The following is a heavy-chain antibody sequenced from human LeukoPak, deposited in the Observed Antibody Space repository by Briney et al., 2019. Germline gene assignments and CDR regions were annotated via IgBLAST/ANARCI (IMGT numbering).Heavy chain of an antibody. Sequence: TSATLSLTCTGSGGSISSYYWSWIRQPPGKGLEWIGYIYYSGSTNYNPSLKSRVTISVDTSKNQFSLKLSSVTAADTAVYYCARGGTATDAFDIWGQGTMVTVSS. V-gene: IGHV4-59*01. D-gene: IGHD2-21*02. CDR3: ARGGTATDAFDI. J-gene: IGHJ3*02. CDR2: IYYSGST. CDR1: GGSISSYY.